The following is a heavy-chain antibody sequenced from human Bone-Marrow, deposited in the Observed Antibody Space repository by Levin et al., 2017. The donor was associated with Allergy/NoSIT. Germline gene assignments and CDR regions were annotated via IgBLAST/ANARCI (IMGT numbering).Heavy chain of an antibody. J-gene: IGHJ6*03. D-gene: IGHD3-9*01. CDR2: IYYSGST. Sequence: SETLSLTCTVSGGSISSGGYYWSWIRQHPGKGLEWIGYIYYSGSTYYNPSLKSRVTISVDTSKNQFSLKLSSVTAADTAVYYCARVVRYDILTGYYHYYYMDVWGKGTTVTVSS. V-gene: IGHV4-31*03. CDR3: ARVVRYDILTGYYHYYYMDV. CDR1: GGSISSGGYY.